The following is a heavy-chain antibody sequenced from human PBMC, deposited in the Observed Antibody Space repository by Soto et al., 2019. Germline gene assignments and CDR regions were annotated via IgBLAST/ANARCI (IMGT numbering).Heavy chain of an antibody. Sequence: GGSLRLSCAASGFTFSDYAMHWVRQAPGKGLEWVAVVSHDGRNTHYADSVKGRFTISRDSSKNTVSLEMTSLRAEDTAVYYCPTGGRQWLVTSEFNYWGQGALVTVSS. J-gene: IGHJ4*02. CDR2: VSHDGRNT. CDR3: PTGGRQWLVTSEFNY. V-gene: IGHV3-30*03. D-gene: IGHD6-19*01. CDR1: GFTFSDYA.